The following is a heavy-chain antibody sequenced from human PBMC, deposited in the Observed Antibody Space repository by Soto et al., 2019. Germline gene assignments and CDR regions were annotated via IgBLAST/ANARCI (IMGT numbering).Heavy chain of an antibody. V-gene: IGHV4-59*01. CDR1: GGSISSYY. CDR2: IYYSGST. Sequence: PSATLSLTCTVSGGSISSYYWSWIRQPPGKGLEWIGYIYYSGSTNYNPSLKSRVTISVDTSKNQFSLKLSSVTAADTAVYYCARGRVTLYYYDSSGPLFDYWGQGTLVTVSS. D-gene: IGHD3-22*01. J-gene: IGHJ4*02. CDR3: ARGRVTLYYYDSSGPLFDY.